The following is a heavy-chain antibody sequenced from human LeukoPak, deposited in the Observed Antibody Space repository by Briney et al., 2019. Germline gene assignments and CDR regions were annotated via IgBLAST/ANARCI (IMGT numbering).Heavy chain of an antibody. Sequence: GESLKISCKGSGYSFTSYWITWVRQMPGKSLEWMGKIDPNYSDSKYSPSFQGHVTISADKSISTAYLQWSSLKASDTAMYYCARQGGSYSSSFHHWGQGTQVTVSS. J-gene: IGHJ4*02. CDR2: IDPNYSDS. CDR3: ARQGGSYSSSFHH. CDR1: GYSFTSYW. V-gene: IGHV5-10-1*01. D-gene: IGHD1-26*01.